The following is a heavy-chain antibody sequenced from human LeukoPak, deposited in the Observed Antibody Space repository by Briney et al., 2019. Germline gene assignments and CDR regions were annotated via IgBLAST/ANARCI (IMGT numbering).Heavy chain of an antibody. V-gene: IGHV3-11*01. CDR1: GFTFSDYF. Sequence: GGSLRLSCAASGFTFSDYFMSWIRQAPGKGLEWVSYISSSGSTIYYADSVKGRFTISRDNAKNSLYLQMNSLRAEDTAVYYCAGLSSGWLNYGMDVWGQGTTVTVSS. CDR3: AGLSSGWLNYGMDV. J-gene: IGHJ6*02. CDR2: ISSSGSTI. D-gene: IGHD6-19*01.